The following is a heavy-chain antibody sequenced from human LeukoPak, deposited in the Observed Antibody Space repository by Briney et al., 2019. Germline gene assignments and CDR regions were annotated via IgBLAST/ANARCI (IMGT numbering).Heavy chain of an antibody. CDR1: GFTFSDYY. CDR2: ISSSCSTI. J-gene: IGHJ3*02. Sequence: GGSLRLSCAASGFTFSDYYMSWIRQAPGKGLEWVSYISSSCSTIYYADSVKGSFTISRDNAKNSLYLQMNSLRAEDTGVYYCARAPDTAMVFGAFDMWGQETVVTVSS. D-gene: IGHD5-18*01. V-gene: IGHV3-11*04. CDR3: ARAPDTAMVFGAFDM.